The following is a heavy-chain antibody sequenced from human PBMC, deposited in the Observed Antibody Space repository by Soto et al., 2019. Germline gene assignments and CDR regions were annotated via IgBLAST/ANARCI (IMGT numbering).Heavy chain of an antibody. CDR3: ARAGGIVAAINYTGLDV. CDR1: GVSINSGGAY. D-gene: IGHD1-26*01. V-gene: IGHV4-31*03. Sequence: TLSLTCTVSGVSINSGGAYWTWIRQQPGKGLEWIGYSYYIGSSYYNPSLQSRVTISVDTSKNQVYLKLTSVTAADTAVYYCARAGGIVAAINYTGLDVWGQGATLTVSS. CDR2: SYYIGSS. J-gene: IGHJ6*02.